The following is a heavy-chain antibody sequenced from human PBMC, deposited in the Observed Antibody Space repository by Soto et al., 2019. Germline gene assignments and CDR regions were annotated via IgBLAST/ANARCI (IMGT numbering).Heavy chain of an antibody. J-gene: IGHJ4*02. CDR1: GYSFATYG. CDR3: ATEPSYHNDGSGYYPLGH. V-gene: IGHV1-18*04. D-gene: IGHD3-22*01. CDR2: ISAHNGDT. Sequence: ASVKVSCKASGYSFATYGFSWVRQAPGQGLECVGWISAHNGDTHYSQKFQGRVTLTTDTSTNTGYMELRSLTSDDTAVYFCATEPSYHNDGSGYYPLGHWGQGTLVTVSS.